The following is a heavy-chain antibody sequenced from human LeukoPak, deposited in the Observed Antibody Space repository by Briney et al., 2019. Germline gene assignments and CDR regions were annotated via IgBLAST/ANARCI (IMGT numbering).Heavy chain of an antibody. CDR2: IYYSGST. V-gene: IGHV4-59*01. Sequence: SETLSLTCTVSGGSISSYYWSWIRQPPGKGLEWIGYIYYSGSTNYNPSLKSQVTISVDTSKNQFSLKLSSVTAADTAVYYCARKDYSNTFDYWGQGTLVTVSS. CDR1: GGSISSYY. J-gene: IGHJ4*02. CDR3: ARKDYSNTFDY. D-gene: IGHD4-11*01.